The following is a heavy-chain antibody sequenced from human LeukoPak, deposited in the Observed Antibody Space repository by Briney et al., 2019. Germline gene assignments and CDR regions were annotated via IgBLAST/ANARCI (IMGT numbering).Heavy chain of an antibody. Sequence: VASVKVSCKASGGTFSSYAISWVRQAPGQGLEWMGGIIPIFGTANYAQKFQGRVTITADESTSTAYMELSSLRSEDTAVYYCATGDNCSSTSCYYYYYYGMDVWGQGTTVTVSS. CDR1: GGTFSSYA. CDR3: ATGDNCSSTSCYYYYYYGMDV. CDR2: IIPIFGTA. J-gene: IGHJ6*02. V-gene: IGHV1-69*13. D-gene: IGHD2-2*01.